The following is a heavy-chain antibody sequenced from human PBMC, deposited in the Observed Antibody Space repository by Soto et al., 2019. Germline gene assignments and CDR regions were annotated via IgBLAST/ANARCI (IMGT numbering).Heavy chain of an antibody. CDR3: AKDAASSASNFDS. Sequence: GGSLRLSCAASGFTFRSYAMNWVRQAPGKGLEWVSGISGSGAGTYYADSVKGRFTISRDNSKNTLYLQMNSLRAEDTALYYCAKDAASSASNFDSWGQGTLVTVSS. V-gene: IGHV3-23*01. CDR2: ISGSGAGT. J-gene: IGHJ4*02. D-gene: IGHD1-26*01. CDR1: GFTFRSYA.